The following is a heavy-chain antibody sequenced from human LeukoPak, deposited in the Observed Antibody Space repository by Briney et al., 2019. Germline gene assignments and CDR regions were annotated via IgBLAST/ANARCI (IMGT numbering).Heavy chain of an antibody. D-gene: IGHD6-13*01. Sequence: PSQTLSLTCTVSGGSISSGTYYWSWIRQPAGKGLEWIGRFYTSGSTNYNPSLKSRVTISVDTSKNQFSLNLKSVTPEDTAVYYCARNLIPEQLVLNFWGQGTLVTVSS. CDR1: GGSISSGTYY. CDR2: FYTSGST. J-gene: IGHJ4*02. CDR3: ARNLIPEQLVLNF. V-gene: IGHV4-61*02.